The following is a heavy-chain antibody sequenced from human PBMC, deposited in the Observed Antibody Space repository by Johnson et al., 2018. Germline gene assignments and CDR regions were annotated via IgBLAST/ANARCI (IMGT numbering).Heavy chain of an antibody. Sequence: QVQLVQSGGGVVQPGGSLRLSCAGSGFIFSSYGMHWVRQAPGKGLEWVAVISYDGNTKYYLDSMQGRITISRDNSMDVAFLEISRRGHEDMAVYYCATRRYNWNYVPHYMDVGGKGTTVAVSS. V-gene: IGHV3-30*03. CDR2: ISYDGNTK. CDR3: ATRRYNWNYVPHYMDV. CDR1: GFIFSSYG. D-gene: IGHD1-7*01. J-gene: IGHJ6*03.